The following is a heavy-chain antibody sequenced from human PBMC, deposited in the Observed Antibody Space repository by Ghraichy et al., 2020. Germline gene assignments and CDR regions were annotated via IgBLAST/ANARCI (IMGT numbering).Heavy chain of an antibody. D-gene: IGHD1-26*01. CDR2: ISGSGGST. CDR3: AKDRGPESSGSYSVY. V-gene: IGHV3-23*01. CDR1: GFTFSSYA. Sequence: GGSLRLSCAASGFTFSSYAMSWVRQAPGKGLEWVSAISGSGGSTYYADSVKGRFTISRDNSKNTLYLQMNSLRAEDTAVYYCAKDRGPESSGSYSVYWGQGTLVTVPS. J-gene: IGHJ4*02.